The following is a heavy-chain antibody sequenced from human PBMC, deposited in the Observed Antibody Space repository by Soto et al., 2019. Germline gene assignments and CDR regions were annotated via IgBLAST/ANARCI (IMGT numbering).Heavy chain of an antibody. CDR3: GNDKNSGLFYY. J-gene: IGHJ4*02. Sequence: SETLSLTCAVYGGSFSGYYWTWIRQPPGTGLEWIGEINHSGSTNYNPSLKSRVTISVDTSKNQFSLKLTSVTAADTAVYYCGNDKNSGLFYYSSQGTLVTVSS. CDR1: GGSFSGYY. CDR2: INHSGST. V-gene: IGHV4-34*01. D-gene: IGHD5-12*01.